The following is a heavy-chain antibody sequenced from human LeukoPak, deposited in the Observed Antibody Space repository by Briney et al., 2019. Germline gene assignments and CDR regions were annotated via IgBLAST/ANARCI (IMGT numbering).Heavy chain of an antibody. V-gene: IGHV3-13*01. D-gene: IGHD6-19*01. J-gene: IGHJ5*02. CDR3: ARAMPVAGTLDP. Sequence: GGSLRLSCAASGFTFSSYDMHWVRQSTGKGLEWVSAIGTAGDTYYPGSVKGRFTISRENAKNSLYFQMNSLRAGDTAVYYCARAMPVAGTLDPWGQGTLVTVSS. CDR2: IGTAGDT. CDR1: GFTFSSYD.